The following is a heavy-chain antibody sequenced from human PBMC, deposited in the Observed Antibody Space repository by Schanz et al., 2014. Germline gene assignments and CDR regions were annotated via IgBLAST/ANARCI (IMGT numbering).Heavy chain of an antibody. V-gene: IGHV3-48*01. Sequence: EVQLLESGGGLVQPGGSLRLSCAASGFTFSNYAMHWVRQAPGKGLEWVSYISSSSGTIYYADSVKGRFTISRDNAKNSLFLQMNSLRSEDTAVYYCAKDVDFWSGYYLDYWGQGTLVTVSS. J-gene: IGHJ4*02. CDR3: AKDVDFWSGYYLDY. CDR2: ISSSSGTI. CDR1: GFTFSNYA. D-gene: IGHD3-3*01.